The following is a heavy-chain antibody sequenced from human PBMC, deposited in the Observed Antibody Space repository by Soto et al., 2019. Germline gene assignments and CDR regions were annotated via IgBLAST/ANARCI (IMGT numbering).Heavy chain of an antibody. CDR3: VISMLGEYFQH. CDR2: MNPNSGNT. J-gene: IGHJ1*01. Sequence: ASVKVSCKASGYTFTSYDINWVRQATGQGLEWMGWMNPNSGNTGYAQKFQGRVTMTRNTSISTAYMELSSLRSEDTTVYYCVISMLGEYFQHWGQGTLVTVSS. V-gene: IGHV1-8*01. D-gene: IGHD2-8*01. CDR1: GYTFTSYD.